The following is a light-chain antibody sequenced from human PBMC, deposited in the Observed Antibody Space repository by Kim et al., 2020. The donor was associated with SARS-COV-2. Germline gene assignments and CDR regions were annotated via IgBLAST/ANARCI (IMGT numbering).Light chain of an antibody. CDR2: GAS. CDR3: QQYNNWPPLT. Sequence: EIVMTQSPATLSVSPGERATVSCRASQSVSSSVAWYQQRPGQAPRLLIYGASTRATGIPVRFSGSGSGTEFTLTISSLQSEDFAVYYCQQYNNWPPLTFGGGTKVDIK. V-gene: IGKV3-15*01. J-gene: IGKJ4*01. CDR1: QSVSSS.